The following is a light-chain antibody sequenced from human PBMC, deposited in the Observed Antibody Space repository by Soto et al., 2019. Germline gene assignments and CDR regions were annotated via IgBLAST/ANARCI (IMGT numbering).Light chain of an antibody. CDR1: QSVSSN. V-gene: IGKV3-15*01. CDR3: QQYSSWLWT. CDR2: GAS. Sequence: TVFAQSPLTLSVSPWQRAPPSPRASQSVSSNLAWYQQKPGQAPRLLIFGASTRATGIPARFSGSGSGTEFTLTISSLQSEDFAVYYCQQYSSWLWTFGQGTKVDI. J-gene: IGKJ1*01.